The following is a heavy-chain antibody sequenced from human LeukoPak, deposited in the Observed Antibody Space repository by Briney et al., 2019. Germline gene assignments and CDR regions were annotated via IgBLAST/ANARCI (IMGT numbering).Heavy chain of an antibody. Sequence: PGRSLRLSCAASGFTFSSYAMHWIRQAPGKGLEWVAVISYDGSNKYYADSVKGRFTISRDNSKNTLYLQMNSLRAEDTAVYYCVRLTLDTVYPYYYYMDVWGKGTTVTVSS. V-gene: IGHV3-30-3*01. D-gene: IGHD2-2*02. CDR3: VRLTLDTVYPYYYYMDV. CDR2: ISYDGSNK. J-gene: IGHJ6*03. CDR1: GFTFSSYA.